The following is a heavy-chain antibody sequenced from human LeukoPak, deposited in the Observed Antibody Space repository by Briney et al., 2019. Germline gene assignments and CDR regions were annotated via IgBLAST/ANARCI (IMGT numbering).Heavy chain of an antibody. J-gene: IGHJ4*02. Sequence: PGGSLRLSCAASGFTFDDYAMHWVRQAPGKGLEWISLISGDGGSTYYADSVKGRFNISRDNSKNSLYLQMNSLRTEDTALYYCAKVNPGGYNYKGHYFDYWGQGTLVTVSS. CDR3: AKVNPGGYNYKGHYFDY. D-gene: IGHD5-24*01. CDR1: GFTFDDYA. V-gene: IGHV3-43*02. CDR2: ISGDGGST.